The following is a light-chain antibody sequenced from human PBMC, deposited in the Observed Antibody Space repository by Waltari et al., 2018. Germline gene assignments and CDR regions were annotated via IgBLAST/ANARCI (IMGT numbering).Light chain of an antibody. V-gene: IGKV1-5*03. CDR3: QEYHTYRT. Sequence: DIQMTQSPSTLSASVGDRVTITCRASQSISDWLAWYQQKPGKAPNLLIYMASSLESGVPSRFSGSGSGTEFTLTISSLQPDDFATYYCQEYHTYRTFGQGTKVEIK. CDR1: QSISDW. CDR2: MAS. J-gene: IGKJ1*01.